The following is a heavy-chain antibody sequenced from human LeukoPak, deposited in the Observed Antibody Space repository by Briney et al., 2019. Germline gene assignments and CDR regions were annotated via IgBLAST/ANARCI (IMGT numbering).Heavy chain of an antibody. CDR1: GGSFSDYY. J-gene: IGHJ6*02. V-gene: IGHV4-34*01. CDR2: INHGGTT. CDR3: ARVPLVVPAVYYYYGMDV. D-gene: IGHD2-2*01. Sequence: PSETLSLTCAVYGGSFSDYYWSWIRQSPGKGLEWIGEINHGGTTNYNPSLKSRVTISVDTSKNQFSLKLSSVTAADTAVYYCARVPLVVPAVYYYYGMDVWGQGTTVTVSS.